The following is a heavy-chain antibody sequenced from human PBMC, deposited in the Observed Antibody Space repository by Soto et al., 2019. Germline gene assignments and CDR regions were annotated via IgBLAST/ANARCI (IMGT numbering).Heavy chain of an antibody. D-gene: IGHD2-2*01. CDR1: GFTFSSYT. V-gene: IGHV3-21*01. J-gene: IGHJ3*02. Sequence: PGGSLRLSCAASGFTFSSYTMNWVRQAPGKGLEWVSSISSSSNYIYYADSMKGRFTISRDNAKNSLYLQMNSLRAEDTAVYYCARSYQLYDAFDISGQGTMVTVSS. CDR3: ARSYQLYDAFDI. CDR2: ISSSSNYI.